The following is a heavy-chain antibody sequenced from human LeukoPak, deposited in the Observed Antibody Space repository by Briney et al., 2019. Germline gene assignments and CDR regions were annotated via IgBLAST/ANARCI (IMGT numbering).Heavy chain of an antibody. CDR3: ARDRAWNYFDY. Sequence: GGSLRLSCAASGFIFRSCVMHWVRQAPGKGLEWVAIISNDGSRKYYAHSVEGRFTISRDNSKNTLYLQMDSLRAEDTAVYYCARDRAWNYFDYWGQGTLVTVSS. J-gene: IGHJ4*02. V-gene: IGHV3-30*03. CDR1: GFIFRSCV. CDR2: ISNDGSRK. D-gene: IGHD3-3*01.